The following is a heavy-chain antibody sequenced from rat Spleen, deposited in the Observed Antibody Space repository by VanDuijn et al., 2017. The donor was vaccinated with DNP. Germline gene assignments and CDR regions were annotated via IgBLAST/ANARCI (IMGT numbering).Heavy chain of an antibody. V-gene: IGHV5-7*01. J-gene: IGHJ2*01. CDR1: AFSFSDYT. CDR3: ARPDYYDGSYPHY. Sequence: EVHLVESGGGLVQPGRSLKLSCAASAFSFSDYTMAWVRPAPKKGLGWVATISSDGTSTYYRDSVEGQFTISRDNAKSTLYLQMDSLRSEDMATYYCARPDYYDGSYPHYWGQGVMVTVSS. D-gene: IGHD1-12*02. CDR2: ISSDGTST.